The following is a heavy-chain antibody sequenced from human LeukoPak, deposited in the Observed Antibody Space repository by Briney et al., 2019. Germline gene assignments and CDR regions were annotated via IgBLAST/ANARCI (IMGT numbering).Heavy chain of an antibody. CDR2: IKQDGGEK. V-gene: IGHV3-7*03. J-gene: IGHJ4*02. CDR1: GFTFSSYW. D-gene: IGHD6-19*01. Sequence: PGGSLRLSCAASGFTFSSYWMSWVRQAPGKGLEWVANIKQDGGEKYYVDSVKGRFTISRDNAKNSLYLQMNSLRAEDTAVYYCANSRIHIAVAAHPDFFDYWGQGTLVTVSS. CDR3: ANSRIHIAVAAHPDFFDY.